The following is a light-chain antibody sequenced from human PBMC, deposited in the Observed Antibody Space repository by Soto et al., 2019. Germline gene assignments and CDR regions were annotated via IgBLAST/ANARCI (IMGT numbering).Light chain of an antibody. Sequence: SVLTQAPSASRSPGQGGTISCPGNNSDVGGYNYVSWYQQHPGKAPKLMIYEVSKRPSGVPDRFSGSKSGNTASLTVSGLQAEDEADYYCSSYAGSNNSLYVFGTGTKVTVL. V-gene: IGLV2-8*01. J-gene: IGLJ1*01. CDR1: NSDVGGYNY. CDR3: SSYAGSNNSLYV. CDR2: EVS.